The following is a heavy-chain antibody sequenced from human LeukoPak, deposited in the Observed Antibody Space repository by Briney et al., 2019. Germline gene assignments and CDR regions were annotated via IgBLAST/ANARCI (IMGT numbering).Heavy chain of an antibody. CDR1: GFTFSSYW. CDR3: ARPYVAYCGGDCYSGWFDP. V-gene: IGHV3-74*01. CDR2: INNDGSST. Sequence: PGGSLRLSCAASGFTFSSYWMHWVRQAPGKGLVWVSRINNDGSSTSYADSVKGRFTISRDNAKNTLYLQMNSLRAEDTAVYYCARPYVAYCGGDCYSGWFDPWGQGTLVTVSS. D-gene: IGHD2-21*02. J-gene: IGHJ5*02.